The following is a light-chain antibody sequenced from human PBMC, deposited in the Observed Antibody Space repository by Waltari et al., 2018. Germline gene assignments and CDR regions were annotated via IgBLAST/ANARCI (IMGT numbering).Light chain of an antibody. CDR1: QTVDKNY. J-gene: IGKJ4*01. Sequence: DIVLTQSPGTLSLSPGERATLSCRASQTVDKNYLAWYQQKPGQAPRLLIQDASSRATGIPDRFSGSGSGTDFTLTISRLEPEDFAMYYCQQCSTPPLTFGGGTKVEIK. V-gene: IGKV3-20*01. CDR2: DAS. CDR3: QQCSTPPLT.